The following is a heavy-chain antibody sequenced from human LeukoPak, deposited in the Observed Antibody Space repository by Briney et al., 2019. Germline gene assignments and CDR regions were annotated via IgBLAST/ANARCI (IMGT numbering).Heavy chain of an antibody. J-gene: IGHJ4*02. V-gene: IGHV1-69*02. CDR1: GGTFSSYT. D-gene: IGHD5-12*01. CDR3: ARPRGIVATFEYFAY. Sequence: VASVKVSCKASGGTFSSYTISWVRQAPGQGLEWMGRIIPILGIANYAQKFQGRVTITADKSTSTAYMELSSLRSEDTAVYYCARPRGIVATFEYFAYGGQETRVPVS. CDR2: IIPILGIA.